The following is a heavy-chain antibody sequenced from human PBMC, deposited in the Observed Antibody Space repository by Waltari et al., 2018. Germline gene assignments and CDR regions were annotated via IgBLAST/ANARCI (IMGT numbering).Heavy chain of an antibody. CDR1: GYSISSGYY. CDR2: IYHSGST. J-gene: IGHJ5*02. D-gene: IGHD2-15*01. V-gene: IGHV4-38-2*01. Sequence: QVQLQESGPGLVKPSETLSLTCAVSGYSISSGYYWGWIRQPPGQGLEWIGSIYHSGSTYYNPSLKSRVTISVDTSKNQFSLKLSSVTAADTAVYYCARAAGCSGGSCYPADTLWFDPWGQGTLVTVSS. CDR3: ARAAGCSGGSCYPADTLWFDP.